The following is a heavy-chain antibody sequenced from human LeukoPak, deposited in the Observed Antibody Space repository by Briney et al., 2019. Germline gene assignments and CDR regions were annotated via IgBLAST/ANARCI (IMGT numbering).Heavy chain of an antibody. J-gene: IGHJ4*02. CDR1: GYTFSSYE. Sequence: GGSLRLSCAVSGYTFSSYEMNGVREAPGKGVEWVSYISSCGNTIYYADAVKGRFTNSRDNAKNSLYLQMNSLRAEDTAVYYCARARRDVVVITTAFEYWGQGTLVTVSS. CDR2: ISSCGNTI. V-gene: IGHV3-48*03. D-gene: IGHD3-22*01. CDR3: ARARRDVVVITTAFEY.